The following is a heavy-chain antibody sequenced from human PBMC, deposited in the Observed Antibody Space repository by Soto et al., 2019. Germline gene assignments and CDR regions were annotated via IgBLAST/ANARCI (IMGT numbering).Heavy chain of an antibody. J-gene: IGHJ6*02. CDR1: GFTLSSYA. CDR2: MSFDGSKA. CDR3: ARGPPGVVPGAIGSGGMDV. V-gene: IGHV3-30*04. D-gene: IGHD2-2*01. Sequence: QVQLVESGGGVVQPGRSLSLSCAASGFTLSSYAVHWVRQAPGKGLEWVAVMSFDGSKASHADSVKGRFTISRDNSKNTVSLQMNSLRVEDSAVYYCARGPPGVVPGAIGSGGMDVWGQVTTVTVSS.